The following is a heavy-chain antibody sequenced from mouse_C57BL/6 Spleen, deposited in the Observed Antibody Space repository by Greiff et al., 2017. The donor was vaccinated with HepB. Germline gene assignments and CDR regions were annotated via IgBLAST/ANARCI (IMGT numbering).Heavy chain of an antibody. D-gene: IGHD2-3*01. CDR1: GYSITSGYY. J-gene: IGHJ1*03. CDR3: ARRDDGYYYWYFDV. V-gene: IGHV3-6*01. Sequence: EVKLQESGPGLVKPSQSLSLTCSVTGYSITSGYYWNWIRQFPGNKLEWMGYISYDGSNNYNPSLKNRISITRDTSKNQFFLKLNSVTTEDTATYYCARRDDGYYYWYFDVWGTGTTVTVSS. CDR2: ISYDGSN.